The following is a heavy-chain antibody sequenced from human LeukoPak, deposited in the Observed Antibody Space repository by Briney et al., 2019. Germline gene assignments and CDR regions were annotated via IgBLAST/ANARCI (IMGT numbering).Heavy chain of an antibody. CDR2: VYSSGST. V-gene: IGHV4-4*07. D-gene: IGHD5-12*01. Sequence: KPSETLSLTCTVSGGSVSGSSWSWIGQPPGKGLEWIGRVYSSGSTSYNPSLKSRVTMSIDTSQNQFSLKLSSVTAADTAVYYCARVSLYNGYDYLDYWGQGTLVTVSA. CDR1: GGSVSGSS. CDR3: ARVSLYNGYDYLDY. J-gene: IGHJ4*02.